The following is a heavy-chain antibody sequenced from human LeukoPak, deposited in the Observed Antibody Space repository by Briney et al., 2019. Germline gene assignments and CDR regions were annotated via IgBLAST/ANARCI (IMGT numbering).Heavy chain of an antibody. V-gene: IGHV3-23*01. CDR1: GFTFSSYA. CDR2: ISGSGGST. Sequence: GGSLRLSCAASGFTFSSYAMSWVRQAPGKGLEWVSAISGSGGSTYYADSVKGRFTISRDNSKNTLYLQMNSLRAEDTAVYYCAKPPPQQWLVRVYAFDIWGQGTMVTVSS. J-gene: IGHJ3*02. D-gene: IGHD6-19*01. CDR3: AKPPPQQWLVRVYAFDI.